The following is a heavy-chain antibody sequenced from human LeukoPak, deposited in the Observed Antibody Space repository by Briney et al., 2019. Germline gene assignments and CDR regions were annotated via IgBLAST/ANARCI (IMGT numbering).Heavy chain of an antibody. CDR1: GFIFNNYA. D-gene: IGHD6-19*01. Sequence: PGGSLRLSCAAYGFIFNNYAMYWVRQAPGKGLEWVSGIFGSGGSAHYADSVKGRFTISRDNSKNTVYLQMSSLRAEDTAVYYCAKTTAGYSSGRYPGWPADYWGQGSLVTVS. J-gene: IGHJ4*02. CDR3: AKTTAGYSSGRYPGWPADY. CDR2: IFGSGGSA. V-gene: IGHV3-23*01.